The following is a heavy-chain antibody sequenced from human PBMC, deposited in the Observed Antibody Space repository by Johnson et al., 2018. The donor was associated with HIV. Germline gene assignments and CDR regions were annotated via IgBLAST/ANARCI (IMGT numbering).Heavy chain of an antibody. CDR3: AKNEAVAVAGIVGAAFDI. V-gene: IGHV3-9*01. Sequence: VQLVESGGGLVQPGRSLRLSCAASGFTFDDYAMHWVRQAPGKGLEWVSGISWNSGTIGYADSVKGRFTISRDNAKNSLYLQMNSLRAEDTALYYCAKNEAVAVAGIVGAAFDIWGQVTRVTVSS. J-gene: IGHJ3*02. CDR2: ISWNSGTI. D-gene: IGHD6-19*01. CDR1: GFTFDDYA.